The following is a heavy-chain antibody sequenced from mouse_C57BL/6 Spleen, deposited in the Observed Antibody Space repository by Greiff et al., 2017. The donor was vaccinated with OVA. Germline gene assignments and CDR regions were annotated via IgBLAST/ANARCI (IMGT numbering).Heavy chain of an antibody. CDR3: ARGGSYGSSYWYFDV. Sequence: EVMLVESEGGLVQPGSSMKLSCTASGFTFSDYYMAWVRQVPEKGLEWVANIHYDGSCTYYLDSLKSRFIISRDNAKNILYLQMSRLKSEDTATYYGARGGSYGSSYWYFDVWGTGTTGTVSS. D-gene: IGHD1-1*01. CDR2: IHYDGSCT. CDR1: GFTFSDYY. V-gene: IGHV5-16*01. J-gene: IGHJ1*03.